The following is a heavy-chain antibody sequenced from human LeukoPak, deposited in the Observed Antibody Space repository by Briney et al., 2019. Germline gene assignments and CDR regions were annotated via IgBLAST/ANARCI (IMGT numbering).Heavy chain of an antibody. Sequence: GASVKVSCKASGYTFTSYGISWVRQAPGQGLEWMGWISAYNGNTNYAQKLQGRVTMTTDTSTSTAYMELRSLRSDDTAVYYCARDYYDSSGYFPLPRSDAFDIWGQGTMVTVSS. D-gene: IGHD3-22*01. CDR2: ISAYNGNT. V-gene: IGHV1-18*01. J-gene: IGHJ3*02. CDR1: GYTFTSYG. CDR3: ARDYYDSSGYFPLPRSDAFDI.